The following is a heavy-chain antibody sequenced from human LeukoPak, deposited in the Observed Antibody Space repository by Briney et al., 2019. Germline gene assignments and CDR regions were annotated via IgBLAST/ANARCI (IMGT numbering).Heavy chain of an antibody. Sequence: PSETLSLTCTVSGGSISSYYWSWIRQPPGKGLEWIGYIYYSGSTNYNPSLKSRVTISVDTSKNQFSLKLSPVTAADTAVYYCARDLREIAVADAWFDPWGQGTLVTVSS. CDR1: GGSISSYY. CDR2: IYYSGST. J-gene: IGHJ5*02. CDR3: ARDLREIAVADAWFDP. V-gene: IGHV4-59*01. D-gene: IGHD6-19*01.